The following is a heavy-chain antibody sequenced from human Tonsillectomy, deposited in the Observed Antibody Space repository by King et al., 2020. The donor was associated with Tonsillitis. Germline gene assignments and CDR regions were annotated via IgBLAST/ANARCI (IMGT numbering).Heavy chain of an antibody. D-gene: IGHD3-10*01. CDR2: MSATGTT. CDR3: ARETGSYRWLDP. J-gene: IGHJ5*02. CDR1: GGAVTNYY. V-gene: IGHV4-4*07. Sequence: VQLQESGPGLVKPSETLSLTCNVSGGAVTNYYWTWIRQPAGKGLEWIGRMSATGTTYYNPSLKSRVTMSVDMSINQFSLKMTSVTAADTAVYYCARETGSYRWLDPWGQGTLVTVSS.